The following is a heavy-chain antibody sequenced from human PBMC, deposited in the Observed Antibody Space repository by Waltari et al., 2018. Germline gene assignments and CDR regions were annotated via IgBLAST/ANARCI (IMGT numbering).Heavy chain of an antibody. D-gene: IGHD2-2*01. J-gene: IGHJ5*02. CDR3: ARDLSTSSLFYWFDP. Sequence: QVQLVQSGAEVRKPGASVKVSCKASGYTLTGHYIHWVRQAPGQGLEWMGWLNPKTGGTKYAPKLQGRVTMTRDTSISTAYMELSNVTSDDTAVYYCARDLSTSSLFYWFDPWGQGSLVTVSS. CDR2: LNPKTGGT. V-gene: IGHV1-2*02. CDR1: GYTLTGHY.